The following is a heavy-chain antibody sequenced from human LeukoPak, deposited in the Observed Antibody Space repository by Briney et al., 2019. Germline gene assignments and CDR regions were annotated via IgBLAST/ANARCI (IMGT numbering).Heavy chain of an antibody. V-gene: IGHV4-34*01. D-gene: IGHD4-17*01. CDR1: GGSFSGYY. CDR2: INHSGST. Sequence: PSETLSLTCAVYGGSFSGYYWSWIRQPPGKGLEWIGEINHSGSTNYNPSLKSRVTISVDTSKNQFSLKLSSVTAAGTAVYYCAREFYGDYVDYWGQGTLVTVSS. J-gene: IGHJ4*02. CDR3: AREFYGDYVDY.